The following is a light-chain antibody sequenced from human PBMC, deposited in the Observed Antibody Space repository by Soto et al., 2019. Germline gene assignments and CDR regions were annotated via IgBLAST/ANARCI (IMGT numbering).Light chain of an antibody. V-gene: IGLV1-40*01. CDR2: GNS. Sequence: QSVLTQPPSVSGAPGQRVTISCTGSSSDIGAGFDVHWYQHLPGTAPKLLIYGNSNRPSGVPDRFSASKSGTSASLAITGLQAEDEGDYYCQSYDISLSGSWVFGGGTKLTVL. J-gene: IGLJ3*02. CDR1: SSDIGAGFD. CDR3: QSYDISLSGSWV.